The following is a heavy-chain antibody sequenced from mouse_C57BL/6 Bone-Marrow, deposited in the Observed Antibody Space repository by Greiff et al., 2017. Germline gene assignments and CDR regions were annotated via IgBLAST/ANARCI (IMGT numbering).Heavy chain of an antibody. CDR2: IDTSDRYT. D-gene: IGHD2-3*01. J-gene: IGHJ1*03. CDR1: GYTFTSYW. Sequence: QVQLKQSGAELVKPGASVKLSCKASGYTFTSYWMQWVKQRPGQGLEWIGEIDTSDRYTNYNQKFKGKATLTVDTSSSTAYMQLSSLTSEDSAVYYCARDGYHWYFDVWGTGTTVTVSS. CDR3: ARDGYHWYFDV. V-gene: IGHV1-50*01.